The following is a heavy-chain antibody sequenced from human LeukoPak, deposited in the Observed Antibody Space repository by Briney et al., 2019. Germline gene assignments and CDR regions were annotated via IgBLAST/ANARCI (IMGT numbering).Heavy chain of an antibody. V-gene: IGHV1-46*01. CDR3: ARSGGDAIRPFDY. CDR1: GYTFISYF. CDR2: INPSGGST. J-gene: IGHJ4*02. Sequence: ASVKDSCKASGYTFISYFIHWVRQAPGQGLEWMGIINPSGGSTRYAQKFQGRVTMTRDTSTSTVYMEMSSLRSEDTAVYYCARSGGDAIRPFDYWGQGTLVTVSS. D-gene: IGHD2-21*02.